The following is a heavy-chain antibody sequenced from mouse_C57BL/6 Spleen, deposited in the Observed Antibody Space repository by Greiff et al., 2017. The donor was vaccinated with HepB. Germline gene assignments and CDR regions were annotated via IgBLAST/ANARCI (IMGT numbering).Heavy chain of an antibody. CDR2: INPNNGGT. CDR3: ARDGYGWFAY. V-gene: IGHV1-18*01. D-gene: IGHD2-2*01. Sequence: VHVKQSGPELVKPGASVKIPCKASGYTFTDYNMDWVKQSHGKSLEWIGDINPNNGGTIYNQKFKGKATLTVDKSSSTAYMELRSLTSEDTAVYYCARDGYGWFAYWGQGTLVTVSA. CDR1: GYTFTDYN. J-gene: IGHJ3*01.